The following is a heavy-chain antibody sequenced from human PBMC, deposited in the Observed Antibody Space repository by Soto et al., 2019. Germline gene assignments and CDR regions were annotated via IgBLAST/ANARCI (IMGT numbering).Heavy chain of an antibody. CDR2: MTSDGSTT. CDR3: ATAEVDY. V-gene: IGHV3-74*01. Sequence: PGGSLRLSCAASGFNFGSSLMHWVRQAPGKGLEWVSRMTSDGSTTDYADSVKGRFTVSRDNGKYTLYLQMNSLRAEDTAVYYCATAEVDYWGPGTLVTVSS. J-gene: IGHJ4*02. CDR1: GFNFGSSL.